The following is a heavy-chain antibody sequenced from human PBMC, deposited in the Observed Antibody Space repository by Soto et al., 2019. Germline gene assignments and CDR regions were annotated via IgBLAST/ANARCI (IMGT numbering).Heavy chain of an antibody. D-gene: IGHD3-16*01. J-gene: IGHJ5*02. CDR3: ARGARREVVWGWSDP. CDR1: GFTFSLYA. Sequence: EVQLSESGGDLVRPGGSLRLSCAASGFTFSLYAMSWVRQAPGKGLEWVSAISAGADYTYFADPVKGRFTLSRDNSKNTLYLQMNSLRVDDTAVYYCARGARREVVWGWSDPWGQGTLVTVSS. V-gene: IGHV3-23*01. CDR2: ISAGADYT.